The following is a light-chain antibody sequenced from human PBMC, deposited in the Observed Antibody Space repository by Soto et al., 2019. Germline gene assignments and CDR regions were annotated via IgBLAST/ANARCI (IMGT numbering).Light chain of an antibody. Sequence: DIQLTQSPSFLSASVGDRVTITCQASQDINNYLNWYEQKPGKAPKLLIYDASNLKTGVPSRFSGSGSGTDFTFTISSLQPEDIATYYCQQYDNLPITFGQGTRLEI. CDR1: QDINNY. CDR3: QQYDNLPIT. J-gene: IGKJ5*01. V-gene: IGKV1-33*01. CDR2: DAS.